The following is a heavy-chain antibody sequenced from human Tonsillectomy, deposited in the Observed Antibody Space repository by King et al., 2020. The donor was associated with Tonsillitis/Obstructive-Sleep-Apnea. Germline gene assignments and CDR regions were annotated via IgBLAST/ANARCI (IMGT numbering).Heavy chain of an antibody. D-gene: IGHD3-3*01. CDR3: ARRQAYYDFWKTYYYYYMDV. J-gene: IGHJ6*03. Sequence: LQLQESGPGLVKPSETLSLTCTVSGGSISSSSYYWGWIRQPPGKGLEWIGRIYYSGSTYYNPSLKSRVTISVDTSKNQFSLKLSSVTAADTAVYYCARRQAYYDFWKTYYYYYMDVWGKGTTVTVSS. CDR2: IYYSGST. V-gene: IGHV4-39*01. CDR1: GGSISSSSYY.